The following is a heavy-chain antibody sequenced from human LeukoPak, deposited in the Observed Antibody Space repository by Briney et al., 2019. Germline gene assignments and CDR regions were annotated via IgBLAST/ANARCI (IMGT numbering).Heavy chain of an antibody. CDR1: GGSFGRYA. CDR3: ARSQGYSYGSSY. D-gene: IGHD5-18*01. V-gene: IGHV1-69*13. CDR2: IVPILGTA. J-gene: IGHJ4*02. Sequence: SVKVSCKAPGGSFGRYAISWVRQAPGQGLEWMGGIVPILGTANYAQKFQGRVTITADDSTGTAYMELTSLRSADTAVYYCARSQGYSYGSSYWGQGTLVTVSS.